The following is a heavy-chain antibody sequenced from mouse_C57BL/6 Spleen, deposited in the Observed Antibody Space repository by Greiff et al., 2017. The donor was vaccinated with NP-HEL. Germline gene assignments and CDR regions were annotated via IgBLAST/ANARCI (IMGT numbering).Heavy chain of an antibody. Sequence: VHLVESGAELVRPGTSVKVSCKASGYAFTNYLIEWVKQRPGQGLEWIGVINPGSGGTNYNEKFKGKATLTADKSSSTAYMQLSSLTSEDSAVYFCARTDVYFDYWGQGTTLTVSS. J-gene: IGHJ2*01. CDR2: INPGSGGT. CDR3: ARTDVYFDY. V-gene: IGHV1-54*01. CDR1: GYAFTNYL.